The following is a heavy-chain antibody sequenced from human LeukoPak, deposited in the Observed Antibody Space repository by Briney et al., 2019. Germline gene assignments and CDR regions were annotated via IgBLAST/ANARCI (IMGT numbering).Heavy chain of an antibody. V-gene: IGHV4-34*01. CDR1: GGSFSGYY. D-gene: IGHD6-13*01. CDR3: ARGPSAPTTPRAAAGRRGSGDY. CDR2: INHSGST. J-gene: IGHJ4*02. Sequence: TTSETLSLTCAVYGGSFSGYYWSWIRQPPGKGLEWIGEINHSGSTNYNPSLKSRVTISVDTSKNQFSLKLSSVTAADTAVYYCARGPSAPTTPRAAAGRRGSGDYWGQGTLVTVSS.